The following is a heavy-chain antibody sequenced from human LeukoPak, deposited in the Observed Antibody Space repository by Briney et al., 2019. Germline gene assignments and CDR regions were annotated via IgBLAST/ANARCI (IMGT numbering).Heavy chain of an antibody. D-gene: IGHD1-1*01. CDR1: GFTFSSYE. CDR2: ISGNGGVI. CDR3: ARDPRTVRI. V-gene: IGHV3-48*03. J-gene: IGHJ4*02. Sequence: GGSLRLSRAASGFTFSSYEMNWVRQAPGKGLEWLSYISGNGGVIQYADSVKGRFTISRDNAKNLLYLQMDSLRVEDTAIYYCARDPRTVRIWGQGTLVTVSS.